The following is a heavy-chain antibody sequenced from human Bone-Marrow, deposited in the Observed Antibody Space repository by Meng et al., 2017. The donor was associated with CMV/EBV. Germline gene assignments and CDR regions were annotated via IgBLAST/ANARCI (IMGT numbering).Heavy chain of an antibody. V-gene: IGHV3-53*05. CDR2: IYSGGTT. Sequence: GESLKISCAASGFTVSSNYMSWVRQAPGKGLEWVSVIYSGGTTYYADSVRGRFTVSRDDSENTLHLQLNSLSSEGTAVYYCARGGRDNVLKADVVPLFYPWGQGTLVTVSS. CDR1: GFTVSSNY. J-gene: IGHJ5*02. D-gene: IGHD2-8*01. CDR3: ARGGRDNVLKADVVPLFYP.